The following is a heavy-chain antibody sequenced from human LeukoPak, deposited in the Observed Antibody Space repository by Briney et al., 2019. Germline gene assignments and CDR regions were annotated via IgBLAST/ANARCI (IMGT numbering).Heavy chain of an antibody. V-gene: IGHV3-15*01. CDR3: TTDPVTMIVVVPHYYYYMDV. CDR1: GFSVRTTF. D-gene: IGHD3-22*01. CDR2: IKSKTDGGTT. J-gene: IGHJ6*03. Sequence: GGSLRLSCVASGFSVRTTFMSWVRQAPGKGLEWVGRIKSKTDGGTTDYAAPVKGRFTISRDDSKNTLYLQMNSLKTEDTAVYYCTTDPVTMIVVVPHYYYYMDVWGKGTTVTVSS.